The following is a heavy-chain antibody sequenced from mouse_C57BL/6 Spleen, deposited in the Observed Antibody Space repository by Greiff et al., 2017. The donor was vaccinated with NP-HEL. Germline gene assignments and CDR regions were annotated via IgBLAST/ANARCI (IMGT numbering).Heavy chain of an antibody. CDR1: GYAFSSYW. J-gene: IGHJ2*01. CDR3: SRSTVVATNFDY. D-gene: IGHD1-1*01. V-gene: IGHV1-80*01. Sequence: VQLQQSGAELVKPGASVKISCKASGYAFSSYWMNWVKQRPGKGLEWIGQIYPGDGDTNYNGKFKGKATLTADKSSSTAYMQLSGLTSEDSAVYFCSRSTVVATNFDYWGQGTTLTVSS. CDR2: IYPGDGDT.